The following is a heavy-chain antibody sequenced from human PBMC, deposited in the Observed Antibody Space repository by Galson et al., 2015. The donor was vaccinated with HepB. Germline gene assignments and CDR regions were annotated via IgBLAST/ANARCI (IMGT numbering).Heavy chain of an antibody. V-gene: IGHV3-9*01. CDR3: AKGQREFNYFDY. Sequence: SLRLSCAASGFTFDDYAMHWVRQAPGKGLEWVSGISWNSGSIGYADSVKGRFTISRDNAKNSLYLQMNSLRAEDTALYYCAKGQREFNYFDYWGQGTLVTVSS. J-gene: IGHJ4*02. CDR2: ISWNSGSI. D-gene: IGHD3-10*01. CDR1: GFTFDDYA.